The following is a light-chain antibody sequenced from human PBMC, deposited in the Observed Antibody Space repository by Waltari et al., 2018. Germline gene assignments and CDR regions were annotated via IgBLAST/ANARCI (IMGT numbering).Light chain of an antibody. CDR2: AAS. V-gene: IGKV1-39*01. J-gene: IGKJ2*01. CDR3: QQSSSSPWYT. CDR1: QNINNY. Sequence: DIRMTQSPSSLSASVGDRVTITCRASQNINNYLNWYQQKPGKAPKLLIYAASTLQRGVPSRFSGSGSGTDFTLTISSLQPEDFATYYCQQSSSSPWYTFGQWTKLEI.